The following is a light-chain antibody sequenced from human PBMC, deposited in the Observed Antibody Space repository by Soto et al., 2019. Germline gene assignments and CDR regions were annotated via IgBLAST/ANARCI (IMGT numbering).Light chain of an antibody. CDR2: KAS. J-gene: IGKJ1*01. CDR3: QQYNSYWT. Sequence: DIQMTQSPSTLSASVGDRVTIPCRASQSISSWLAWYQHKPGKDPKLLIYKASSLESGVPSRFSCSGSGTEFTLTISSLQPDDFATYYCQQYNSYWTFGQGPRWIS. V-gene: IGKV1-5*03. CDR1: QSISSW.